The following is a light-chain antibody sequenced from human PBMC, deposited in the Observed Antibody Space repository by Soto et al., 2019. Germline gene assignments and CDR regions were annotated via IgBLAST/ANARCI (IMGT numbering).Light chain of an antibody. Sequence: QSVVGQPPSASGNPGPRVNNPCFGRRSKNGINSVNLYQHLPGTAPKLLIYSNNQRPSGVPDRFSGSKSGTSASLAISGLQSEDEADYYCAAWDDSLNGSYVFGTGTKVTVL. J-gene: IGLJ1*01. CDR1: RSKNGINS. V-gene: IGLV1-44*01. CDR3: AAWDDSLNGSYV. CDR2: SNN.